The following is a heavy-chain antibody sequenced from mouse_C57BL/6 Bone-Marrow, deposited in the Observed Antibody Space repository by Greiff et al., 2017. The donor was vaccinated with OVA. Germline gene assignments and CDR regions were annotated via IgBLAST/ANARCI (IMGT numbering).Heavy chain of an antibody. CDR2: IYPGGGYT. J-gene: IGHJ4*01. V-gene: IGHV1-63*01. Sequence: QVQLKESGAELVRPGTSVKMSCKASGYTFTNYWIGWAKQRPGHGLEWIGDIYPGGGYTNYNEKFKGKATLTADKSSSTAYMQFSSLTSEDSAIYYCARSKVTRLYYYAMDYWGQGTSVTVSS. CDR3: ARSKVTRLYYYAMDY. CDR1: GYTFTNYW. D-gene: IGHD2-1*01.